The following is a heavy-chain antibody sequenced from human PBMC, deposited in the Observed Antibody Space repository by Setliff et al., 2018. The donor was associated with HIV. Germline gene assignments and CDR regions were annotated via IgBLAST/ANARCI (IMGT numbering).Heavy chain of an antibody. Sequence: GGSLRLSCAASGFTFRSHAIHWVRQAPGKGLEWVAVIWYDGSSKYYAESVKGRFTLSRDNSKNTLFLQMNSLRDEDTAVYFCARDSCGGGNCYANWNFDFWGRGTLVTVSS. V-gene: IGHV3-33*01. D-gene: IGHD2-15*01. J-gene: IGHJ2*01. CDR2: IWYDGSSK. CDR3: ARDSCGGGNCYANWNFDF. CDR1: GFTFRSHA.